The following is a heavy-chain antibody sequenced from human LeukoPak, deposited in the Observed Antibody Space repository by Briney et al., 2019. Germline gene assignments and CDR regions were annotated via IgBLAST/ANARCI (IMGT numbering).Heavy chain of an antibody. V-gene: IGHV3-15*07. CDR1: GFSFSSYW. Sequence: GGSLRLSCAASGFSFSSYWMHWVRQAPGKGLEWVGRIKSKADGETIDYAAPVKGRFTFSRDDSKNMLYLQMNSLKSEDTAVYYCSTLTSRGLSDSWGQGTLVTVSS. D-gene: IGHD1-20*01. CDR2: IKSKADGETI. CDR3: STLTSRGLSDS. J-gene: IGHJ4*02.